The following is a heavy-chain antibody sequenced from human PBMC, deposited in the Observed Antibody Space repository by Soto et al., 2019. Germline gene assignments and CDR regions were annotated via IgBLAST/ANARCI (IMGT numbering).Heavy chain of an antibody. CDR2: INVDNGET. CDR1: GYNFMRYG. V-gene: IGHV1-18*04. CDR3: ARWISGGYSDWFDP. J-gene: IGHJ5*02. Sequence: QVQLVQSGAEVKKPGASVKVSCKASGYNFMRYGFTWVRQAPGQGLEWMGWINVDNGETKYPQKIQGRVTMTTDTATRTVDMELRSLTSDAAAGYYCARWISGGYSDWFDPWCHGTLVTVSS. D-gene: IGHD1-26*01.